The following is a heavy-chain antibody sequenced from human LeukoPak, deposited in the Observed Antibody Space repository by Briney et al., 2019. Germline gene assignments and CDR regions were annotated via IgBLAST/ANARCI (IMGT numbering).Heavy chain of an antibody. CDR2: IIPIFGIA. CDR1: GGTLSSYA. J-gene: IGHJ4*02. D-gene: IGHD4-17*01. V-gene: IGHV1-69*04. CDR3: ARETTYGDYDY. Sequence: ASVKVSCKASGGTLSSYAISWVRQAPGQGLEWMGRIIPIFGIANYAQKFQGRVTITADKSTSTAYMELSSLRSEDTAVYYCARETTYGDYDYWGQGTLVTVSS.